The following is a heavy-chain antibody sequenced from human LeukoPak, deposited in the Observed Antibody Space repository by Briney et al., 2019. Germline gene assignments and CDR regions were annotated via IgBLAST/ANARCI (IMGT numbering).Heavy chain of an antibody. V-gene: IGHV1-2*02. J-gene: IGHJ5*02. D-gene: IGHD6-19*01. CDR1: GCTFTGYY. Sequence: ASVKVSCKASGCTFTGYYMHWVRQAPGQGLEWMGWINPNSGGTNYAQKFQGRVIMTRDTSISTAYMELSRLRSDDTAVYYCARDVAGKTLNWFDPWGQGTLVTVSS. CDR2: INPNSGGT. CDR3: ARDVAGKTLNWFDP.